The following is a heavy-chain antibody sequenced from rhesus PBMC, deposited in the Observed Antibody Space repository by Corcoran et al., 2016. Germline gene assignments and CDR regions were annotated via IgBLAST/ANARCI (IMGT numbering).Heavy chain of an antibody. D-gene: IGHD6-25*01. CDR2: ISDSWGNT. Sequence: QLQLQESGPGLVTPSETLSLTCAVSGGSISSHSLRWIRQPPGKGLEWIGRISDSWGNTDYNPSHKSRVTISTDTSKNQFSLKLSTVTAADTAVYYCARGSGKYGLGYWGQGVLVTVSS. J-gene: IGHJ4*01. CDR1: GGSISSHS. CDR3: ARGSGKYGLGY. V-gene: IGHV4-173*01.